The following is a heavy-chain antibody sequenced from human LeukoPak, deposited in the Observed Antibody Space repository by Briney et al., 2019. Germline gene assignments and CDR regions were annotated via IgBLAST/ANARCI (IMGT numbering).Heavy chain of an antibody. Sequence: GGSLRLSCAASGFTFSSYAMSWVRQAPGKGLEWVSAISGSGGSTYYADSVKGRFTISRDNSKNTLYLQMNSLRAEDTAVYFCANDHVGGLCDSSRCHTNFYYWGQGTLVTVSS. CDR2: ISGSGGST. D-gene: IGHD3-22*01. V-gene: IGHV3-23*01. J-gene: IGHJ4*01. CDR1: GFTFSSYA. CDR3: ANDHVGGLCDSSRCHTNFYY.